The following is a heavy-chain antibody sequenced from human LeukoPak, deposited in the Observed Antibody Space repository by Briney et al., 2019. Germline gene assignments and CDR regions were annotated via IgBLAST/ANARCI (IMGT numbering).Heavy chain of an antibody. J-gene: IGHJ6*02. CDR3: ARAPLGGRYDFWSGYFYYYYYGMDV. Sequence: ASVKVSCKASGYTFTSYDINWVRQATGQGLEWMGWMNPNSGNTGYAQKFQGRVTMTRNTSISTAYMELSSLRSEDTAVYYCARAPLGGRYDFWSGYFYYYYYGMDVWGQGTTVTVSS. V-gene: IGHV1-8*01. CDR2: MNPNSGNT. D-gene: IGHD3-3*01. CDR1: GYTFTSYD.